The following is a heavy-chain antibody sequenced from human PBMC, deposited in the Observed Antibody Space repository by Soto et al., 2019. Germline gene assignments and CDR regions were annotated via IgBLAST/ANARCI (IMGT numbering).Heavy chain of an antibody. CDR2: IYYSGST. D-gene: IGHD3-3*01. Sequence: SETLSLTCTVSGGSISSYYWSWIRQPPGKGLEWIGYIYYSGSTNCNPSLKSRVTISVDTSKNQFSLELSSVTAADTAVYYCARTYYDFWSGYSPYYYYGMDVWGQGTTVTVSS. J-gene: IGHJ6*02. CDR3: ARTYYDFWSGYSPYYYYGMDV. V-gene: IGHV4-59*01. CDR1: GGSISSYY.